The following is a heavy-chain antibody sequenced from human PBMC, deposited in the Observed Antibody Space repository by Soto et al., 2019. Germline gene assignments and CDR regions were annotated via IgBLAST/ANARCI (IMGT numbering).Heavy chain of an antibody. Sequence: GGSLRLSCAASGFTFSGSATHWVRQASGKGLEWVGRIRSKANSYATAYAASVKGRFTISRYDSKNTAYLQMNSLKTEDTAVYYCTITTILRSYYMDVWGKGTTVTVSS. CDR2: IRSKANSYAT. V-gene: IGHV3-73*01. CDR1: GFTFSGSA. D-gene: IGHD1-26*01. CDR3: TITTILRSYYMDV. J-gene: IGHJ6*03.